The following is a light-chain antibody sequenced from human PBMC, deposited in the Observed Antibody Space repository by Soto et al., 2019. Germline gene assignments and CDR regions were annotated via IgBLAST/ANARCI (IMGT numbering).Light chain of an antibody. CDR1: QGIRND. CDR2: AAS. J-gene: IGKJ2*01. CDR3: LQDYNYPYT. Sequence: AIQMTQSPSSLSASVGDRVTITCRASQGIRNDLGWYQQKPGKAPKLLIYAASSLQSGVPSRFSGSGSGTDFNLTISSLQAEDFATYYCLQDYNYPYTFGQGTKLEIK. V-gene: IGKV1-6*01.